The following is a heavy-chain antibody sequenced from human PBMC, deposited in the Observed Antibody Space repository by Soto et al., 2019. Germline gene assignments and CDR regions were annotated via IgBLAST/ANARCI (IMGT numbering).Heavy chain of an antibody. V-gene: IGHV3-21*01. J-gene: IGHJ4*02. CDR2: ISSSSSYI. Sequence: LSLTCAASGFTFSSYSMNWVRQAPGKGLEWVSSISSSSSYIYYADSVKGRFTISRDNAKNSLYLQMNSLRAEDTAVYYCARDAVLSSSWELGDYWGQGTLVTVSS. D-gene: IGHD6-13*01. CDR1: GFTFSSYS. CDR3: ARDAVLSSSWELGDY.